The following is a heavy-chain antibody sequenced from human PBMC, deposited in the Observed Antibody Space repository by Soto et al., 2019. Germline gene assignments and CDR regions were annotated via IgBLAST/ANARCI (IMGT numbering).Heavy chain of an antibody. Sequence: MQMVESGGGSVQPGGSLRLSCAASGFPFSHYWMHWVRQTPGKGLVWVSRINPVGTNTNYADSVEGRFTISRDNADSALFLQMNSLSAEDTAIYYCTSDTFELRDTWGQGTLVTVSS. V-gene: IGHV3-74*01. D-gene: IGHD3-16*01. J-gene: IGHJ5*02. CDR1: GFPFSHYW. CDR2: INPVGTNT. CDR3: TSDTFELRDT.